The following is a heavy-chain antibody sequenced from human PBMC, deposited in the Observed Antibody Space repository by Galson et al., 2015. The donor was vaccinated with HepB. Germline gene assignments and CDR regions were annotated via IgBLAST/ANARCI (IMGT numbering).Heavy chain of an antibody. CDR1: GFTFSSYA. CDR3: ARGKAMATDY. CDR2: ISYDGSNK. Sequence: SLRLSCAASGFTFSSYAMHWVRQAPGKGLEWVAAISYDGSNKYYADSVKGRFTISRDNSKNTLYLQMNSLRAEDTAVYYCARGKAMATDYWGQGTLVTVSS. J-gene: IGHJ4*02. D-gene: IGHD5-18*01. V-gene: IGHV3-30*04.